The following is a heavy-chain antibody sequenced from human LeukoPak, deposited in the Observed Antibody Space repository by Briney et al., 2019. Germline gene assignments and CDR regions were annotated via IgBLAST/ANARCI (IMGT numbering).Heavy chain of an antibody. Sequence: GRSLRLSCAASGFTFSSYGMHRVRQAPGKGLEWVAVISYDGSNKYYADSVKGRLTISRDNSKNTLYLQMNSLRAEDTAVYYCAKLEQYYYDSSGYYSHPHDAFDIWGQGTMVTVSS. CDR2: ISYDGSNK. J-gene: IGHJ3*02. V-gene: IGHV3-30*18. CDR3: AKLEQYYYDSSGYYSHPHDAFDI. CDR1: GFTFSSYG. D-gene: IGHD3-22*01.